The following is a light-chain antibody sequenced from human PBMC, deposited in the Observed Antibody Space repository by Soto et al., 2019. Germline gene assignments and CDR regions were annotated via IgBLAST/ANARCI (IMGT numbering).Light chain of an antibody. J-gene: IGKJ1*01. CDR3: QQYGSSPWK. CDR1: QSVSSSY. Sequence: EIVLTQSPGTLSLSPGERATLSCRASQSVSSSYLAWYQQKPGQAPRLLIYGASSRATGIPDRFSGSGSGTDFPLTISRLEPEDFAVYYCQQYGSSPWKFGQGTKVKSN. CDR2: GAS. V-gene: IGKV3-20*01.